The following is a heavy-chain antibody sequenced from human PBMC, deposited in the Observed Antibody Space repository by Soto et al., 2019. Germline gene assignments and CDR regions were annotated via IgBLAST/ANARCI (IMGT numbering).Heavy chain of an antibody. Sequence: NPSETLSLTCAVYGGSFSGYYWSWIRQPPGKGLEWIGEINHSGSTNYNPSLKSRVTISVDTSKNQFSLKLSSVTAADTAVYYCARQRPTDGRWEFANYYGMDVWGQGTPVTVSS. J-gene: IGHJ6*02. CDR2: INHSGST. V-gene: IGHV4-34*01. CDR3: ARQRPTDGRWEFANYYGMDV. D-gene: IGHD1-26*01. CDR1: GGSFSGYY.